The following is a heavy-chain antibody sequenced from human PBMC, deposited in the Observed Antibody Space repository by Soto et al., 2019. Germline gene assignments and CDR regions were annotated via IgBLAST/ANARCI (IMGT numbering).Heavy chain of an antibody. CDR3: ARPGYYDSSGRPRGYYGMDV. CDR2: IYPGDSDT. V-gene: IGHV5-51*01. Sequence: PGESLKISCKGSGYSFTSYWIGWVRQMPGKGLEWMGIIYPGDSDTRYSPSFQGQVTISADKSISTAYLQWSSLKASDTAMYYCARPGYYDSSGRPRGYYGMDVWGQGATVTVSS. D-gene: IGHD3-22*01. CDR1: GYSFTSYW. J-gene: IGHJ6*02.